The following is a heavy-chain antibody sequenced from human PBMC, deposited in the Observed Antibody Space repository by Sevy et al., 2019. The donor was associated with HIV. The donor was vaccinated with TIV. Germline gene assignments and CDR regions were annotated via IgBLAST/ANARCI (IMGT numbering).Heavy chain of an antibody. CDR2: INHSGST. CDR3: VRSMVQGVIITGTYYYGMDV. J-gene: IGHJ6*02. D-gene: IGHD3-10*01. CDR1: GGSFSGYY. V-gene: IGHV4-34*01. Sequence: SETLSLTCAVYGGSFSGYYWSWIRQPPGKGLEWIGEINHSGSTNYNPSLKSRVTISVDTSENQFSLKLSSVTAADTAVYYCVRSMVQGVIITGTYYYGMDVWGQGTTVTVSS.